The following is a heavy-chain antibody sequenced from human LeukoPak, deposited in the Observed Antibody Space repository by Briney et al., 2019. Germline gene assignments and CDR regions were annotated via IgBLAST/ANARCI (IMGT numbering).Heavy chain of an antibody. CDR2: TYYRPKFNT. D-gene: IGHD3-10*01. Sequence: SQTLSLTCAISGDSLSNNNVAWNWIRQSPSRGLEWLGRTYYRPKFNTDYAVSVKSRIAINSDTSKNQFSLQLNSVTPEDTGDYYCARGSHSSFDYWGQGTLVTVSS. V-gene: IGHV6-1*01. CDR1: GDSLSNNNVA. J-gene: IGHJ4*02. CDR3: ARGSHSSFDY.